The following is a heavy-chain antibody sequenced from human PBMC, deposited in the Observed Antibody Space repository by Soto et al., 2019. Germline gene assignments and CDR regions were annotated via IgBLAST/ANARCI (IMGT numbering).Heavy chain of an antibody. Sequence: SGPTLGSRTQTLTLTCTFSGFSLSTSGVCVGWIRQPPGKALEWLALIYWDDDKRYSPSLVSSLTITKDTSKNQVVLTMTNMDPVEKPTYYCAHIGYSYAYVHDWRRGTLVT. CDR1: GFSLSTSGVC. J-gene: IGHJ2*01. CDR2: IYWDDDK. CDR3: AHIGYSYAYVHD. D-gene: IGHD5-18*01. V-gene: IGHV2-5*02.